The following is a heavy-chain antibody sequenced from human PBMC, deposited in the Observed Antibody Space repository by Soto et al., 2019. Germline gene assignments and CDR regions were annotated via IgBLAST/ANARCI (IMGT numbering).Heavy chain of an antibody. CDR1: GVTFSSYA. D-gene: IGHD3-16*01. CDR3: ARFRGDGYNTFDY. Sequence: HVQLVQSGADVTKPGSSVKVSCKASGVTFSSYAISWVRQAPGQGLEWMGGIIPIFGTANYAQKFQGRVTITAEESTSTAYMELSSLRSEDTAVYYCARFRGDGYNTFDYWGQGTLVTVSS. J-gene: IGHJ4*02. V-gene: IGHV1-69*01. CDR2: IIPIFGTA.